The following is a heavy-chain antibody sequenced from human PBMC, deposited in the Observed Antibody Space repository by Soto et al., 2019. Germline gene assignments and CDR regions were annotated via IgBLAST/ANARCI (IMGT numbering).Heavy chain of an antibody. D-gene: IGHD3-9*01. J-gene: IGHJ3*02. V-gene: IGHV1-58*01. Sequence: SVKVSCKASEFTFTSSAVQWVRQARGQRLEWIGWIVVGSGNTNYAQKFQERVTITRDMSTSTAYMELSSLRSEDTAVYYCAAAYYDILTGYPWVPDAFDIWGQGTMVTVSS. CDR2: IVVGSGNT. CDR3: AAAYYDILTGYPWVPDAFDI. CDR1: EFTFTSSA.